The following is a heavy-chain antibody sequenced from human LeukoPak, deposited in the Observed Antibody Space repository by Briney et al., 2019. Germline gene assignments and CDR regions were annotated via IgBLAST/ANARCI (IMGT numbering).Heavy chain of an antibody. J-gene: IGHJ4*02. D-gene: IGHD3-22*01. Sequence: GGSLRPSCAASGFTFSTYWMNWFRQTPGKGLEWVSAISGSGGSTYYADSVKGRFTISRDNSKNTLYLQMNSLRAEDTAVYYCAKDQLRDIVVVISRYFDYWGQGTLVTVSS. CDR2: ISGSGGST. CDR3: AKDQLRDIVVVISRYFDY. V-gene: IGHV3-23*01. CDR1: GFTFSTYW.